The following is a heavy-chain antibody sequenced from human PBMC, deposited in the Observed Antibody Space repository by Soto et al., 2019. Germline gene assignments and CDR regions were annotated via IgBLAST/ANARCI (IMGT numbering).Heavy chain of an antibody. D-gene: IGHD4-17*01. J-gene: IGHJ6*03. V-gene: IGHV3-33*01. CDR3: ARDGYGDYDSDYYYYMDV. CDR1: GFTFSSYG. CDR2: IWYDGSNK. Sequence: HPGGSLRLSCAASGFTFSSYGMHWVRQAPGKGLEWVAVIWYDGSNKYYADSVKGRFTISRDNSKNTLYLQMNSLRAEDTTVYYCARDGYGDYDSDYYYYMDVWGKGTTVTVSS.